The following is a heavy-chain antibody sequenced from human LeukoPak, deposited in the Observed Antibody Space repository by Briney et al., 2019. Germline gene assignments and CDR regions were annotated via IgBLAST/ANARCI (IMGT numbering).Heavy chain of an antibody. CDR2: INHSGST. J-gene: IGHJ4*02. CDR3: ARSRGYYYRYFDY. CDR1: GGSFSGYY. V-gene: IGHV4-34*01. D-gene: IGHD3-22*01. Sequence: SETLSLTCAVYGGSFSGYYWSWIRQPPGKGLEWTGEINHSGSTNYNPSLKSRVTISVDTSKNQFSLKLSSVTAADTAVYYCARSRGYYYRYFDYWGQGTLVTVSS.